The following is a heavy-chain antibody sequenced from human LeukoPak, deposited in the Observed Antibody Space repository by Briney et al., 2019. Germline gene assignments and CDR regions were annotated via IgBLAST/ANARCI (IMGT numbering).Heavy chain of an antibody. J-gene: IGHJ6*03. CDR1: GFTFSSYW. CDR3: ARVWGPKPDMPAINNHFYYSMDV. CDR2: IKQAGSEK. Sequence: QPGGSLRLSCAASGFTFSSYWMSWVRQASGKGLEWVANIKQAGSEKYYVDSVKGRFTISRDNAKNSLHLQMDTLRADDTAVYYCARVWGPKPDMPAINNHFYYSMDVWGKGTTVTVSS. V-gene: IGHV3-7*01. D-gene: IGHD5-24*01.